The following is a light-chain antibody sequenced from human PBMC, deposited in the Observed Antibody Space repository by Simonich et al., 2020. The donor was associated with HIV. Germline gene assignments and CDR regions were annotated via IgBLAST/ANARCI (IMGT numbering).Light chain of an antibody. CDR2: RDN. CDR3: AAWDDSLSGRV. V-gene: IGLV1-47*01. CDR1: SSNIGSNY. J-gene: IGLJ3*02. Sequence: SVLTQPPSASGTPGQRVTIPFSGSSSNIGSNYVYWYQQIPGTAPKPLIYRDNPRPSGGPDRFSGSKSGTSASLAISGLRSEDEADYYCAAWDDSLSGRVFGGGTKLTVL.